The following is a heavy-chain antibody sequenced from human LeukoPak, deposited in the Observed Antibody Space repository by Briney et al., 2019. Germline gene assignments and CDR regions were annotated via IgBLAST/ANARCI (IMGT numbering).Heavy chain of an antibody. CDR1: GGSISSGGYS. CDR2: IYHTGST. CDR3: ARSDYYDSSGYSRDAFDI. Sequence: SQTLSLTCAVSGGSISSGGYSWSWIRQPPGKGLEYIGYIYHTGSTYYNSSLKSRVAISVDRSKNQFSLKLSSVTAADTAVYYCARSDYYDSSGYSRDAFDIWGQGTMVTVSS. V-gene: IGHV4-30-2*01. J-gene: IGHJ3*02. D-gene: IGHD3-22*01.